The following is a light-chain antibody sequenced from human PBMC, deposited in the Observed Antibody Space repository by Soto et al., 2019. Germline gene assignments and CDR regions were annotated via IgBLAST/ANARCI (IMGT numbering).Light chain of an antibody. CDR1: QDIGSV. CDR3: QHYLNYPIT. V-gene: IGKV1-8*01. CDR2: GAS. J-gene: IGKJ5*01. Sequence: AIGMTQSPSSLSASTGDTVTITCRASQDIGSVLAWYQQKPGTAPKVLISGASNLHGGVPSRFSGSGYRTDFTLTITHLQSEDFATYYCQHYLNYPITFGQGTRLEIK.